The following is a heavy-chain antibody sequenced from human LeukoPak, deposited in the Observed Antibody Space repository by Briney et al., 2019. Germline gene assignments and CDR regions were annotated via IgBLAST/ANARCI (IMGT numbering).Heavy chain of an antibody. CDR3: AEATYYYDSSGYRGGNWFDP. J-gene: IGHJ5*02. CDR2: IYTSGST. D-gene: IGHD3-22*01. V-gene: IGHV4-61*02. Sequence: SETLSLTCTVSGGSISSGSYYWSWIRQPAGKGLEWIGRIYTSGSTNYNPSLKSRVTISVDTSKNQFSLKLSSVTAADTAVYYCAEATYYYDSSGYRGGNWFDPWGQGTPVTVSS. CDR1: GGSISSGSYY.